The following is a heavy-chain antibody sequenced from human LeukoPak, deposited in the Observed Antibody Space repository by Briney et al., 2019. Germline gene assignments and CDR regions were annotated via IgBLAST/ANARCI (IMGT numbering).Heavy chain of an antibody. Sequence: PGGSLRLSCAAPGFTFSSYSMNWVRQAPGKGLEWVSSISSSSSYIYYADSVKGRFTISRDNAKNSLYLQMSSLRAEDTAVYYCARGPDTVWGPLWGQGTPVTVSS. J-gene: IGHJ4*02. CDR3: ARGPDTVWGPL. CDR2: ISSSSSYI. CDR1: GFTFSSYS. D-gene: IGHD5-18*01. V-gene: IGHV3-21*01.